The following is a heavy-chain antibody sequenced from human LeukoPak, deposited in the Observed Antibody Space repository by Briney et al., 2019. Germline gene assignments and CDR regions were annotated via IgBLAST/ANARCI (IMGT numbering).Heavy chain of an antibody. D-gene: IGHD6-19*01. J-gene: IGHJ3*02. CDR1: GFTFSSYA. V-gene: IGHV3-23*01. CDR2: ISGSGGST. Sequence: GGSLRLSCAASGFTFSSYAMSWVRQAPGKGLEWVSAISGSGGSTYYADSVRGRFTISRDNSKNTLYLQMNSLRAEDTAVYYCAKPGGYISGRHAFDIWGQGTMVTVSS. CDR3: AKPGGYISGRHAFDI.